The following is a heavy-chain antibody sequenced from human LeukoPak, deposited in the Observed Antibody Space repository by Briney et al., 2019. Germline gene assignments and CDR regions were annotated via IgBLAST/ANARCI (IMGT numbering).Heavy chain of an antibody. Sequence: GGSLRLSCTASGFTFSSYSMNWVRQAPGKGLEWVSSISSTSSVIFYADSEKGRFTISRDNAKNSLFLQMNSLRAEDTAVYYCARRGILITMVRGARGWFDPWGQGTLVTVSS. CDR1: GFTFSSYS. D-gene: IGHD3-10*01. CDR3: ARRGILITMVRGARGWFDP. J-gene: IGHJ5*02. V-gene: IGHV3-21*01. CDR2: ISSTSSVI.